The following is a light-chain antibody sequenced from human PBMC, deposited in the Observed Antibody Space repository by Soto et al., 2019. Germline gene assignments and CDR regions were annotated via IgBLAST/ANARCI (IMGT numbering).Light chain of an antibody. CDR2: DVS. CDR3: SSYTSSSTLLDV. V-gene: IGLV2-14*01. Sequence: QSVLTHPAAVSGSPGQSITISCTGTSSDVGGYNYVSWYQQHPGKAPKLMIYDVSNRPSGVSNRFSGSKSGNTASLTISGLQAEDEADYYCSSYTSSSTLLDVFGTGTKLTVL. J-gene: IGLJ1*01. CDR1: SSDVGGYNY.